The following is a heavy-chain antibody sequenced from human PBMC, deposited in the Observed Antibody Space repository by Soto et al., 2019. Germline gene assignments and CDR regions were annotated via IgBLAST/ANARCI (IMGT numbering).Heavy chain of an antibody. Sequence: SETLSLTCNVSGDSINTRSYYWGWIRQPPGQGLEWIANIFSSGTTDYNSSLKSRVTISIDTSKNHFSLEVRSVAAADTAVYFCARNSGYSYGFDYWGQGVLVTVSS. CDR1: GDSINTRSYY. CDR2: IFSSGTT. J-gene: IGHJ4*02. D-gene: IGHD5-18*01. CDR3: ARNSGYSYGFDY. V-gene: IGHV4-39*02.